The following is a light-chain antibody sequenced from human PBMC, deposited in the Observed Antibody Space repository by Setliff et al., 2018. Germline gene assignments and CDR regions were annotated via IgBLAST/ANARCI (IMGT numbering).Light chain of an antibody. CDR3: SSYADSYTLV. V-gene: IGLV2-11*01. CDR2: DVT. CDR1: SSDVGAYNY. Sequence: QSMLTQPRSVSGSPGQSVTISCTGTSSDVGAYNYVSWYQQHPGKAPKLMIYDVTKWPSGVPDRFSGSKSGNTASLTISGLQAEDEADYYCSSYADSYTLVFGGGTKVTVL. J-gene: IGLJ2*01.